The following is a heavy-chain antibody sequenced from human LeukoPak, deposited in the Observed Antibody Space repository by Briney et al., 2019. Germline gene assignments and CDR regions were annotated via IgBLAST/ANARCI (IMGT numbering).Heavy chain of an antibody. CDR3: ARENRRYYYDSSGYSYFDY. D-gene: IGHD3-22*01. CDR1: GFTFSSYW. CDR2: IKQDGSEK. V-gene: IGHV3-7*01. Sequence: GGSLRLSCAASGFTFSSYWMSWVRQAPGKGPEWVANIKQDGSEKYYVDSVKGRFTISRDNAKNSLYLQMNSLRAEDTAVYYCARENRRYYYDSSGYSYFDYWGQGTLVTVSS. J-gene: IGHJ4*02.